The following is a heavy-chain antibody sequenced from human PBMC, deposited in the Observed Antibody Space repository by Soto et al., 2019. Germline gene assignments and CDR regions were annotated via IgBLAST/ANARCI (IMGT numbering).Heavy chain of an antibody. CDR2: IYYGGST. CDR3: ARGVRYYDSTLYNWFDP. V-gene: IGHV4-30-4*01. D-gene: IGHD3-22*01. J-gene: IGHJ5*02. CDR1: GGSISSGDYY. Sequence: TLSLTCPVSGGSISSGDYYWSWIRQPPGKGLEWIGYIYYGGSTYYNPSLKSRVTISVDTSKNQFSLKLSSVTAADTAVYYCARGVRYYDSTLYNWFDPWGQGTLVTVS.